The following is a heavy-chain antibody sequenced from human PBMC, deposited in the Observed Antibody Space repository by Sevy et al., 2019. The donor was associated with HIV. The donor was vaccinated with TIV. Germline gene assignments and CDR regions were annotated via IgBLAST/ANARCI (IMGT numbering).Heavy chain of an antibody. V-gene: IGHV3-33*01. D-gene: IGHD3-22*01. CDR3: ARGGYYYDNAAYYALDS. Sequence: GGSLRLSCAATGFTFSNYAMHWVRQTPGKGLEWVAIIWSDGRFENHGDSVKGRFTISRDNSKNTLNLQMNKVRVENTAVYYCARGGYYYDNAAYYALDSWGQGTLVTVSS. CDR2: IWSDGRFE. CDR1: GFTFSNYA. J-gene: IGHJ4*02.